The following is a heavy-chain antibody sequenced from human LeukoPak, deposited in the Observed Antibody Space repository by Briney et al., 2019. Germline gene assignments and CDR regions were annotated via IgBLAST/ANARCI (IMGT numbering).Heavy chain of an antibody. CDR1: GFTFSSYG. Sequence: GGSLRLSCAASGFTFSSYGMHWVRQAPGTGLEWVAFIRYDGSYKYYADSVRGRFTISRDSSKNTLYLQMNSLRAEDTAVYYCAKDSSDSSAYYFDYWGQGTLVTVSS. J-gene: IGHJ4*02. V-gene: IGHV3-30*02. D-gene: IGHD3-22*01. CDR2: IRYDGSYK. CDR3: AKDSSDSSAYYFDY.